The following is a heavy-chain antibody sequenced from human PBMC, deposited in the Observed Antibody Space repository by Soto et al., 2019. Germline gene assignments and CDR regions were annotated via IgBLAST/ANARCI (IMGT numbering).Heavy chain of an antibody. V-gene: IGHV1-2*04. CDR1: GYTFTGYY. Sequence: ASVKVSCKASGYTFTGYYMHWVRQAPGQGLEWMGWINPNSGGTNYAQKFQGWVTMTRDTSISTAYMELSRLRSDDTAVYYCAREDIVVVPAAMESTVAANAFDIWGQGTMVTVSS. D-gene: IGHD2-2*01. CDR3: AREDIVVVPAAMESTVAANAFDI. J-gene: IGHJ3*02. CDR2: INPNSGGT.